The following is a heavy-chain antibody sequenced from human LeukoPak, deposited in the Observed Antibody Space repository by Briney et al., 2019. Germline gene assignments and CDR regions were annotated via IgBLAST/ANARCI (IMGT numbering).Heavy chain of an antibody. V-gene: IGHV1-2*06. CDR3: ARESINYYDSSGYFDY. D-gene: IGHD3-22*01. Sequence: ASVKVSCKASGYTFTGCYMHWVRQAPGQGLEWMGRINPNSGGTNYAQKFQGRVTMTRDTSISTAYMELSRLRSDDTAVYYCARESINYYDSSGYFDYWGQGTLVTVSS. CDR1: GYTFTGCY. CDR2: INPNSGGT. J-gene: IGHJ4*02.